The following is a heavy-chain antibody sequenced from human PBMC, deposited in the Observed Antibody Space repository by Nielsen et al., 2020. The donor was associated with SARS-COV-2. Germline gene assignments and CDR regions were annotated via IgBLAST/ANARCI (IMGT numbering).Heavy chain of an antibody. CDR1: GYTFTDYY. J-gene: IGHJ6*02. Sequence: ASVKVSCKASGYTFTDYYIHWVRQAPGQGLEWMGRINPYSGGTNYAQNFQGTVTMTRDASISTVYMELTSDDTAVYYCARARATIFGLVMSYGMDVWGQGTTVAVSS. V-gene: IGHV1-2*06. D-gene: IGHD3/OR15-3a*01. CDR2: INPYSGGT. CDR3: ARARATIFGLVMSYGMDV.